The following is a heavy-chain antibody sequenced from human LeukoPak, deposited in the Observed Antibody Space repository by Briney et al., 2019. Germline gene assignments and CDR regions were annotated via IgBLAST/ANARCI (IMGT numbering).Heavy chain of an antibody. D-gene: IGHD3-3*01. V-gene: IGHV3-7*02. J-gene: IGHJ4*02. CDR1: GFTFSNFW. CDR3: ANFHGHFDPFGG. CDR2: IKEDGSER. Sequence: QPGGSLRLSCAASGFTFSNFWMTWVRQPPGKGLEWVAKIKEDGSEREYVASVKGRFTISRDNAKNSLFLQMSSLRAEDPGVYYCANFHGHFDPFGGWGQGTLVTVSS.